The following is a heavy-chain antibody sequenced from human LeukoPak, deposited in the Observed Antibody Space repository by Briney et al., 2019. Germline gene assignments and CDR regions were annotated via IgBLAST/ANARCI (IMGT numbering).Heavy chain of an antibody. J-gene: IGHJ4*02. V-gene: IGHV3-11*04. CDR3: ARDRGAARHFDY. D-gene: IGHD6-6*01. CDR2: ISGSGSPI. CDR1: GFTFSDYY. Sequence: GGSLRLSCAASGFTFSDYYMSWIRQAPGKGLAWVSYISGSGSPIYYADSMKGRFTISRDNAKNSLYLQMNSLRADDTAVYYCARDRGAARHFDYWGQGTLVTVSS.